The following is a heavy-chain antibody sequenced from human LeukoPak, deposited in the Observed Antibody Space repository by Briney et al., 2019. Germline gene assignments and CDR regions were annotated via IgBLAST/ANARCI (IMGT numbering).Heavy chain of an antibody. D-gene: IGHD3-10*01. V-gene: IGHV4-59*01. CDR2: MYYSGST. Sequence: SETLSLTCTVSGGSISSYYWSWIRQPPGKGLEWIGYMYYSGSTNYNPSLKSRVTISVDTSKNQFSLKLSSVTAADTAVYYCARDALRGWFDPWGQGTLVTVSS. CDR3: ARDALRGWFDP. J-gene: IGHJ5*02. CDR1: GGSISSYY.